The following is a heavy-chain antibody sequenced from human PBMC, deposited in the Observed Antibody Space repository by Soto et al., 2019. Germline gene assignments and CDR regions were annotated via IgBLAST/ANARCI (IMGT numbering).Heavy chain of an antibody. CDR2: ISYDGSNK. CDR3: AKVGVEAAAVRAFDI. J-gene: IGHJ3*02. Sequence: QVQLVESGGGVVQPGRSLRLSCAASGFTFSSYGMHWVRQAPGKGLEWVAVISYDGSNKYYADSVKGRFTISRDNSKNPLYLQMNSLRAEDTAVYYCAKVGVEAAAVRAFDIWGQGTMVTVSS. V-gene: IGHV3-30*18. D-gene: IGHD6-13*01. CDR1: GFTFSSYG.